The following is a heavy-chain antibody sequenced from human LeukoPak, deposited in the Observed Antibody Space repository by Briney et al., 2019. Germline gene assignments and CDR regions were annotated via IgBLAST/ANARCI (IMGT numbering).Heavy chain of an antibody. Sequence: GESLKISCKGSGYSFTSYWIGWVRQMPGKGLEWMGIIYPGDSDTRYSPSFQGQVTISVDKSISTAYLQWSSLKASDTAIYYCARHLGYCSSTSCPDGNWFDPWGQGTLVTVSS. CDR2: IYPGDSDT. CDR1: GYSFTSYW. V-gene: IGHV5-51*01. D-gene: IGHD2-2*01. J-gene: IGHJ5*02. CDR3: ARHLGYCSSTSCPDGNWFDP.